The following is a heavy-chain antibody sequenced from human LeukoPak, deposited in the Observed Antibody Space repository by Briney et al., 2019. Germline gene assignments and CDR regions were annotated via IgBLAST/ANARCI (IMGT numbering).Heavy chain of an antibody. J-gene: IGHJ4*02. CDR1: GLPIADFA. Sequence: GGSLRPSCVASGLPIADFAMHWVRHAPGNGMEWLSLISGDGVSTFYADSVKGRFSISRDNSKNSLYLEMNSLRTEDAAMYYCAKESGKFDYWGQGTLVAVSS. CDR2: ISGDGVST. V-gene: IGHV3-43*02. CDR3: AKESGKFDY.